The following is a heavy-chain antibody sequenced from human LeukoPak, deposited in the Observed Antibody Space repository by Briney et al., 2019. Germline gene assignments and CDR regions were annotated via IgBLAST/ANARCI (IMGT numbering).Heavy chain of an antibody. CDR1: GFTFSSYG. J-gene: IGHJ4*02. V-gene: IGHV3-30*18. D-gene: IGHD2-15*01. Sequence: GRSLRRSCAASGFTFSSYGMHWVRQAPGKGLEWVAVISYDGSNKYYADSVKGRFTISRDNSKNTLYLQMNSLRAEDTAVYYCAKDLEGSADYWGQGTLVTVSS. CDR2: ISYDGSNK. CDR3: AKDLEGSADY.